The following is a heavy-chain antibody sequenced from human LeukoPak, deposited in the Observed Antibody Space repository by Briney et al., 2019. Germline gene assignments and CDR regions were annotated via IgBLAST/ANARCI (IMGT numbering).Heavy chain of an antibody. J-gene: IGHJ4*02. CDR1: GFTFSSYE. CDR2: ISSSGSTI. V-gene: IGHV3-48*03. D-gene: IGHD5-12*01. CDR3: ARESGVATIGKIDY. Sequence: GGSLRLSCAASGFTFSSYEMNWVRQAPGKGLEWVSYISSSGSTIYYADSVKGRFTISRDNAKNSLYLQMNSLRAEDTAVYYCARESGVATIGKIDYWGQRTLVTVSS.